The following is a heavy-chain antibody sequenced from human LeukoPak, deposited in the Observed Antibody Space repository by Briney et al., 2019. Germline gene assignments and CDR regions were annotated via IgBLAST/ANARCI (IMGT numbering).Heavy chain of an antibody. CDR2: IYYSGST. J-gene: IGHJ5*02. V-gene: IGHV4-30-4*01. D-gene: IGHD3-3*01. Sequence: SQTLSLTCTVSGGSISSGGYYWSWIRQPPGKGLEWIGYIYYSGSTYYNPSLKSRVTISVDTSKNQFSLKLSSVTAADTAVYYCARELHYDFWSGYYRYWFDPWGQGTLVTVSS. CDR1: GGSISSGGYY. CDR3: ARELHYDFWSGYYRYWFDP.